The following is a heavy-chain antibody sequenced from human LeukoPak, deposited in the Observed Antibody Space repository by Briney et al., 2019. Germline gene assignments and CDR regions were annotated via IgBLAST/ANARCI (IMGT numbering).Heavy chain of an antibody. CDR2: IYPGYSYT. CDR3: ARSIAAAYDAFDI. Sequence: GESLKISCKGSGYSFTSYWIGWVRPMPGKGVEWMGIIYPGYSYTRYTPSFQGQLTISPDNSISTAYLQWSSLKASDTAMYYCARSIAAAYDAFDIWGQGTMVTVSS. J-gene: IGHJ3*02. D-gene: IGHD6-13*01. V-gene: IGHV5-51*01. CDR1: GYSFTSYW.